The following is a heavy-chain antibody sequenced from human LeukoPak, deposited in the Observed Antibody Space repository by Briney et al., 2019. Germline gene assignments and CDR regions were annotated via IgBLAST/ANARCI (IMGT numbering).Heavy chain of an antibody. V-gene: IGHV3-30*04. CDR2: ISYDGGNK. CDR3: AELGITMIGGV. Sequence: GGSLRLSCAASGFTFSRSAMHWVRQAPGKGLEWVAIISYDGGNKYYADSVKGRFTISRDNSKNTLYLQMNSLRAEDTAVYYCAELGITMIGGVWGKGTTVTISS. CDR1: GFTFSRSA. J-gene: IGHJ6*04. D-gene: IGHD3-10*02.